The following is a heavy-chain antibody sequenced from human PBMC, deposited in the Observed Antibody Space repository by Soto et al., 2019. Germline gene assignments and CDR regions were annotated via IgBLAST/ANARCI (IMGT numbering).Heavy chain of an antibody. J-gene: IGHJ4*02. V-gene: IGHV3-30-3*01. CDR3: AREGSITMIVVVISPYWDY. CDR2: ISYDGSNK. CDR1: GFTFSSYA. Sequence: GGSLRLSCAASGFTFSSYAMHWVRQAPGKGLEWVAVISYDGSNKYYADSVKGRFTIPRDNSKNTLYLQMNSLRAEDTAVYYCAREGSITMIVVVISPYWDYWGQGTLVTVSS. D-gene: IGHD3-22*01.